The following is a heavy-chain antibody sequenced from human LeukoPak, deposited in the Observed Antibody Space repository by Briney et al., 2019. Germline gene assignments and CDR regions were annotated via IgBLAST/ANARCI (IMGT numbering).Heavy chain of an antibody. CDR3: AREPATAPYSPDGYFYYYMDV. Sequence: PSETLSLTCTVSGYSISSGYYWGWIRQPPGKGLEWIGSIYYSGSTYYNPSLKSRVTISVDTSKNQFSLQLNSVTPEDTAVYYCAREPATAPYSPDGYFYYYMDVWGKGTTVTVSS. CDR1: GYSISSGYY. V-gene: IGHV4-38-2*02. J-gene: IGHJ6*03. CDR2: IYYSGST. D-gene: IGHD1-14*01.